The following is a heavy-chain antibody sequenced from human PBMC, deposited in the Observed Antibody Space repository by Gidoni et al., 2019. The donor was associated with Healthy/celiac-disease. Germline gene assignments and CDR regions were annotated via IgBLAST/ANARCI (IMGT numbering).Heavy chain of an antibody. J-gene: IGHJ4*02. CDR1: GGSISSYY. Sequence: QVQLQESGPGLVKPSETLSLTCTVSGGSISSYYWSWIRQPPGKGLEWIGYIYYSGSTNYNPSLKSRVTISVDTSKNQFSLKLSSVTAADTAVYYCASFSSTSLFDYWGQGTLVTVSS. D-gene: IGHD6-13*01. CDR2: IYYSGST. CDR3: ASFSSTSLFDY. V-gene: IGHV4-59*01.